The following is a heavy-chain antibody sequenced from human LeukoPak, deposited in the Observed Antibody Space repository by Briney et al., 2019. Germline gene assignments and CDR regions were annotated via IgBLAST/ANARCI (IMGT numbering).Heavy chain of an antibody. J-gene: IGHJ6*04. V-gene: IGHV1-69*01. CDR1: GGTFSSNA. CDR3: ARAGEGPITMVRGVVYYYGMDV. CDR2: IIPIFGTA. D-gene: IGHD3-10*01. Sequence: GASVKVSCKASGGTFSSNAISWVRQAPGQGLEWMGGIIPIFGTANYAQKFQGRVTITADESTSTAYMELSSLRSEDTAVYYCARAGEGPITMVRGVVYYYGMDVWGKGTTVTVSS.